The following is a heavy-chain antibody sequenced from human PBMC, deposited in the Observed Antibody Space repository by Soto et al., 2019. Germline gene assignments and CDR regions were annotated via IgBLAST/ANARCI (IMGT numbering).Heavy chain of an antibody. CDR3: ATLTMVQGPLWYYCGMDV. CDR2: IYYSGST. J-gene: IGHJ6*02. D-gene: IGHD3-10*01. Sequence: QVQLQESGPGLVKPSQTLSLTCTVSGGSISSGGYYWSWIRQHPGKGLEWIGYIYYSGSTYYNPSLKSRVTISVDTSKDQFSLKLSSVTAAETAVYYCATLTMVQGPLWYYCGMDVWGQGTTVTVSS. CDR1: GGSISSGGYY. V-gene: IGHV4-31*03.